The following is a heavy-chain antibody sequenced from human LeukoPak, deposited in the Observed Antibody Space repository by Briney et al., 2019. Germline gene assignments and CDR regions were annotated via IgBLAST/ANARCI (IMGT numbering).Heavy chain of an antibody. CDR3: AKNGGNSVSWFDP. CDR1: GYTFTSYY. D-gene: IGHD4-23*01. Sequence: ASVKVSCKASGYTFTSYYMHWVRQAPEQGLEWMGIINPSGGSTSYAQKFQGRVTMTRDTSISTAYMELSRLRSDDTAVYYCAKNGGNSVSWFDPWGQGTLVTVSS. V-gene: IGHV1-46*01. J-gene: IGHJ5*02. CDR2: INPSGGST.